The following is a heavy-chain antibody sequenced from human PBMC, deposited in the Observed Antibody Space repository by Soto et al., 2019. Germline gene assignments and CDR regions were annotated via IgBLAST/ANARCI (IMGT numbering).Heavy chain of an antibody. Sequence: HPGGSLRLSCAASGFTFINYAMSWVRQAPGEGLEWVSTISGNGANTHYADSVKGRFSISRDNSKNTLYIQMNSLRAEDTAVYYCAKDYGSSRYFFDYWGQGALVNV. CDR2: ISGNGANT. D-gene: IGHD6-19*01. CDR1: GFTFINYA. CDR3: AKDYGSSRYFFDY. J-gene: IGHJ4*02. V-gene: IGHV3-23*01.